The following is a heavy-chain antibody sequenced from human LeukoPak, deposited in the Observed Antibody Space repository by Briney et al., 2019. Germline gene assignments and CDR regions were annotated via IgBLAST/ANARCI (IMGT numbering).Heavy chain of an antibody. CDR3: ARSVNWNDGFWFDP. J-gene: IGHJ5*02. CDR1: GGTFSSYA. Sequence: SVKVSCTASGGTFSSYAISWVRQAPGQGLEWMGGIIPIFGSANSAQKFQGRVTITEDESTSTAYMELTSLRSEDTAVYYCARSVNWNDGFWFDPWGQGTLVTVSS. V-gene: IGHV1-69*01. CDR2: IIPIFGSA. D-gene: IGHD1-20*01.